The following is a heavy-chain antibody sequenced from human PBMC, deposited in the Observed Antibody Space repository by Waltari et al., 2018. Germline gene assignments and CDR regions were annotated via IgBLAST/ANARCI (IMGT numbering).Heavy chain of an antibody. Sequence: EVQLLESGGGLVQPGGSLRLSCAASGFTFSSYAMSWVRQAPGKGLEWVSVIYGGGSTYYADSVKGRFTISRDNSKNTLYLQMNSLRAEDTAVYYCAKDPYNWNYEVDYWGQGTLVTVSS. J-gene: IGHJ4*02. V-gene: IGHV3-23*03. CDR1: GFTFSSYA. CDR2: IYGGGST. CDR3: AKDPYNWNYEVDY. D-gene: IGHD1-7*01.